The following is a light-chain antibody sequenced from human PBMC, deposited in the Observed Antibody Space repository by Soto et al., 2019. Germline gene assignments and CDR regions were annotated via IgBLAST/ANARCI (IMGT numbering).Light chain of an antibody. CDR1: ESVTNY. CDR2: DVS. V-gene: IGKV3-11*01. Sequence: EIALTQSPGTLSLSPGERGTLSCRASESVTNYLAWYQQKPGQAPRLLVYDVSNRATGIPARFSGGGSGTDFTLTISNLEPEDFAVYYCQQRSDWPWTFGQGTKVDIK. CDR3: QQRSDWPWT. J-gene: IGKJ1*01.